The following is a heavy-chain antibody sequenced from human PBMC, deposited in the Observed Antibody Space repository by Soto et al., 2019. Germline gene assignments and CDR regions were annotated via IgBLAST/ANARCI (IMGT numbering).Heavy chain of an antibody. V-gene: IGHV4-39*01. CDR2: IYYSGST. Sequence: QLQLQESGPGLVKPSETLSLTCTVSGGSISSSSYYWGWIRQPPGKGLEGIGSIYYSGSTYYNPSLKSRVTISVDTSKNQFSLKLSSVTAADTAVYYCARLWGGTITMVRGVIDYWGQGTLVTVSS. D-gene: IGHD3-10*01. J-gene: IGHJ4*02. CDR3: ARLWGGTITMVRGVIDY. CDR1: GGSISSSSYY.